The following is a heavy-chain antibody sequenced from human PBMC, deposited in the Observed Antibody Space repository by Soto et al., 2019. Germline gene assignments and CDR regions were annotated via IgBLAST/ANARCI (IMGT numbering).Heavy chain of an antibody. J-gene: IGHJ4*02. CDR1: GYTFTSYG. D-gene: IGHD6-19*01. CDR2: ISAYNGNT. CDR3: AREISQAVAGTFDYSDY. Sequence: ASVKVSCKASGYTFTSYGISWVRQAPGQGLEWMGWISAYNGNTNYAQKLQGRVTMTTDTSTSTAYMELRSLRSDDTAVYYCAREISQAVAGTFDYSDYWGQGTLVTVSS. V-gene: IGHV1-18*01.